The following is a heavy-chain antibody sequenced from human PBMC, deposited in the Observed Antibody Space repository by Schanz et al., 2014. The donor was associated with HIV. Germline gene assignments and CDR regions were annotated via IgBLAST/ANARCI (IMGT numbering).Heavy chain of an antibody. V-gene: IGHV3-74*02. Sequence: VQLMESGGGVVQPGGSLRLSCAASGFTFSSYWMSWVRQAPGKGLVWVSHIDTDWSTNYADSVKGRFTISRDNAKNTLYLQMNSLRAEDSAVYFCARVHSASSRFRYLFGMDVWGRGTTVIVSS. D-gene: IGHD1-26*01. CDR2: IDTDWST. J-gene: IGHJ6*02. CDR3: ARVHSASSRFRYLFGMDV. CDR1: GFTFSSYW.